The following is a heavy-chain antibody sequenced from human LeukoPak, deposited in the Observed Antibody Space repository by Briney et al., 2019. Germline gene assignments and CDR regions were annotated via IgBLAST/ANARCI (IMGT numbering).Heavy chain of an antibody. CDR3: ARDQDGSGSYYVFDY. CDR1: GYTFTGYY. D-gene: IGHD3-10*01. Sequence: GASVKVSCKASGYTFTGYYMHWVRQAPGQGLEWMGWINPNSGGTNYAQKFQGRVTMTRDTSISTAYMELSRLRSDDTAVYYCARDQDGSGSYYVFDYWGQGTLVTVSS. V-gene: IGHV1-2*02. CDR2: INPNSGGT. J-gene: IGHJ4*02.